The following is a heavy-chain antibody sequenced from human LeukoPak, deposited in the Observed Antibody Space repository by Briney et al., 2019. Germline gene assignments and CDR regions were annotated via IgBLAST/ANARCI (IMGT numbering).Heavy chain of an antibody. V-gene: IGHV4-38-2*01. J-gene: IGHJ4*02. Sequence: PSETLSLTCAVSGYSISSGYYWGWIRQPPGKGLKWIGSIYHSGSTYYNPSLKSRVTISVDTSKNQFSLKLSSVTAAHTAVYYCARPRVGATTYFDYWGQGTLVTVSS. CDR1: GYSISSGYY. CDR2: IYHSGST. CDR3: ARPRVGATTYFDY. D-gene: IGHD1-26*01.